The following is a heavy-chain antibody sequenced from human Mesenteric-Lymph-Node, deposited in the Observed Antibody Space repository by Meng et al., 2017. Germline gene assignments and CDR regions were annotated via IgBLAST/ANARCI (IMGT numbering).Heavy chain of an antibody. D-gene: IGHD4-17*01. CDR2: ISYDGSNK. Sequence: SCAASGFTFSSYAMHWVRQAPGKGLEWVAVISYDGSNKYYADSVKGRFTISRDNSKNTLYLQMNSLRAEDTAVYYCARARIGGGYGDSYYYYGLDVWGQGTTVTVSS. J-gene: IGHJ6*02. V-gene: IGHV3-30*04. CDR1: GFTFSSYA. CDR3: ARARIGGGYGDSYYYYGLDV.